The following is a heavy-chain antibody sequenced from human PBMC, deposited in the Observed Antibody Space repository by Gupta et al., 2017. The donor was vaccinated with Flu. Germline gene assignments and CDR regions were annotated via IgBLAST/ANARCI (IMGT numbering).Heavy chain of an antibody. J-gene: IGHJ6*02. CDR3: AKGYDILTGYYPGTALQNYYYYGMDV. V-gene: IGHV3-30*18. CDR2: ISYDGSNK. CDR1: GFTFSSYG. Sequence: QVQLVESGGGVVQPGRSLRLSCAASGFTFSSYGMHWVRQAPGKGLEWVAVISYDGSNKYYADSVKGRFTISRDNSKNTLYLQMNSLRAEDTAVYYCAKGYDILTGYYPGTALQNYYYYGMDVWGQGTTVTVSS. D-gene: IGHD3-9*01.